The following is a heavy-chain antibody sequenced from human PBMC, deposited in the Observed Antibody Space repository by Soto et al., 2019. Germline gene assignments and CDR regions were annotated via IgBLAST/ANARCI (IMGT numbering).Heavy chain of an antibody. J-gene: IGHJ4*02. V-gene: IGHV3-33*01. CDR1: GFTFSSYG. Sequence: QVQLVESGGGVVQPGRSLRLSCAASGFTFSSYGMHWVRQAPGKGLEWVAVIWYDGSNKYYADSVKGRFTISRDNSKNTLYLQMNSLRAEDTAVYYCARDPIAVAGTFDYWGQGTLVTVSS. D-gene: IGHD6-19*01. CDR3: ARDPIAVAGTFDY. CDR2: IWYDGSNK.